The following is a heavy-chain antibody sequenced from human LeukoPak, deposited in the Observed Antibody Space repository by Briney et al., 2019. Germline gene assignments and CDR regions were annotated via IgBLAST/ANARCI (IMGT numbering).Heavy chain of an antibody. CDR1: GFTFSDSS. CDR3: ARPGHGGNSGDDY. CDR2: IRSKANNYAT. D-gene: IGHD4-23*01. V-gene: IGHV3-73*01. J-gene: IGHJ4*02. Sequence: TGGSLRLSCAASGFTFSDSSMHWVRQASGKGLEWVGRIRSKANNYATTYAASVKGRFTISRDDSKNTAYLQMNSLKTEDTAVYYCARPGHGGNSGDDYWGQGTLVTVSS.